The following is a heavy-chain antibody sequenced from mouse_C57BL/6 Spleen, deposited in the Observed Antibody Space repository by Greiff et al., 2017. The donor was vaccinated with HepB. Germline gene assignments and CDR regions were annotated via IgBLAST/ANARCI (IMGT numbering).Heavy chain of an antibody. CDR1: GFTFSDYG. D-gene: IGHD3-2*02. CDR2: ISNLAYSI. Sequence: EVKVVESGGGLVQPGGSLKLSCAASGFTFSDYGMAWVRQAPRKGPEWVAFISNLAYSIYYADTVTGRFTISRENAKNTLYLEMSSLRSEDTAMYYCARHDSSGYVGYAMDYWGQGTSVTVSS. J-gene: IGHJ4*01. CDR3: ARHDSSGYVGYAMDY. V-gene: IGHV5-15*01.